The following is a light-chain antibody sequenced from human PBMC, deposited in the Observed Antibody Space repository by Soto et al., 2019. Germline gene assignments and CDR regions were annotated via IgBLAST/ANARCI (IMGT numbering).Light chain of an antibody. CDR2: IND. Sequence: QSFLTQPPSASGTPGQRITISCSGSSSNIGDNPVNWYQQLPGAAPKLLIYINDQRPSGVPGRFSGSKSGTSASLAISGLQPEDEADYYCAAWDDSLNALFGTGTKVTVL. V-gene: IGLV1-44*01. J-gene: IGLJ1*01. CDR3: AAWDDSLNAL. CDR1: SSNIGDNP.